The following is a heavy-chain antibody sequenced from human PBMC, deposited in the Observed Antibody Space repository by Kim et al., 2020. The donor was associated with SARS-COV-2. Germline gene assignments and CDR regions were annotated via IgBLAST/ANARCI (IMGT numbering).Heavy chain of an antibody. CDR3: ANGYSYRYFDY. CDR1: GFTFTNYA. D-gene: IGHD5-12*01. Sequence: GGSLRLSCAASGFTFTNYAMSWVRQTPGKGLEWVSTISGGGGSTWYADSMKGRFTISRDNSKNTLYLQSHSLRAEDTAIYFCANGYSYRYFDYWGQGAL. CDR2: ISGGGGST. J-gene: IGHJ4*02. V-gene: IGHV3-23*01.